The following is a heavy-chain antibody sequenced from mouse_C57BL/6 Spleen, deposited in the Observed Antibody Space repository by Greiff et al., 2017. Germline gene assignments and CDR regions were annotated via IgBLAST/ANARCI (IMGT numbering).Heavy chain of an antibody. J-gene: IGHJ1*03. CDR3: ARNEVGYYYGSSYSYWYFDV. CDR1: GFSLTSYA. D-gene: IGHD1-1*01. V-gene: IGHV2-9-1*01. CDR2: IWTGGGT. Sequence: VKLVESGPGLVAPSQSLSITCTVSGFSLTSYAISWVRQPPGKGLEWLGVIWTGGGTNYNSALKSRLSISKDNSKSQVFLKMNSLQTDDTARYYCARNEVGYYYGSSYSYWYFDVWGTGTTVTVSS.